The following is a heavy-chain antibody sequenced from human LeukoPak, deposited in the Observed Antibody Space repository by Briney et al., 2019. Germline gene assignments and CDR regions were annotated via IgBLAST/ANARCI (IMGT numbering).Heavy chain of an antibody. D-gene: IGHD6-19*01. CDR3: ARQWGSGWQNWFDP. CDR2: ISSNGGST. J-gene: IGHJ5*02. V-gene: IGHV3-64*01. Sequence: GGSLRLSCAASGFTFSSYAMHWVRQAPGKGLEYVSAISSNGGSTYYANSVKGRFTISRDNSKNTLYLQMGSLRAEDTAVYYCARQWGSGWQNWFDPWGQGTLVTVSS. CDR1: GFTFSSYA.